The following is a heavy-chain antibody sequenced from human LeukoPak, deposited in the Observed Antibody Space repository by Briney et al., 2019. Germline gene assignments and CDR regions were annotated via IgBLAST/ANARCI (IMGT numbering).Heavy chain of an antibody. CDR1: GFTFSSYE. V-gene: IGHV3-48*03. CDR3: ARVSSSSWFYYYYYMDV. J-gene: IGHJ6*03. CDR2: ISGSGSTI. Sequence: PGGSLRLSCAASGFTFSSYEMNWVRQAPGKGLEWISYISGSGSTIYYADSVKGRFTISRDNARSSLYLQLNSLRAEDTAVYYCARVSSSSWFYYYYYMDVWGKGTTVTVSS. D-gene: IGHD6-13*01.